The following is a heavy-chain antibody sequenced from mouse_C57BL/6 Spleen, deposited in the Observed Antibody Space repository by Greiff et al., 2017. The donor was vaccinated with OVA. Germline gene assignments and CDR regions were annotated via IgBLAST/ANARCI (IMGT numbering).Heavy chain of an antibody. CDR2: INPSTGGT. D-gene: IGHD1-1*02. CDR1: GYSFTGYY. Sequence: EVQLQQSGPELVKPGASVKISCKASGYSFTGYYMNWVKQSPEKSLEWIGEINPSTGGTTYNQKFKAKATLTVDKSSSTAYMQLKSLTSEDSAVYYCARYGGTLDYWGQGTTLTVSS. CDR3: ARYGGTLDY. V-gene: IGHV1-42*01. J-gene: IGHJ2*01.